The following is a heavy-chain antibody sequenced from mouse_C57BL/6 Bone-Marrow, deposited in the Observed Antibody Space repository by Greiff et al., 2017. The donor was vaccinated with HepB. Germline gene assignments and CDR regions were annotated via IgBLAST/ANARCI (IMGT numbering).Heavy chain of an antibody. Sequence: EVQLQESGPGLVKPSQSLSLTCSVTGYSITSGYYWNWIRQFPGNKLEWMGYISYDGSNNYNPSLKNRISITRDTSKNQFFLKLNSVTTEDTATYYCARDFYYGSSYEYFDVWGTGTTVTVSS. CDR2: ISYDGSN. J-gene: IGHJ1*03. CDR3: ARDFYYGSSYEYFDV. CDR1: GYSITSGYY. V-gene: IGHV3-6*01. D-gene: IGHD1-1*01.